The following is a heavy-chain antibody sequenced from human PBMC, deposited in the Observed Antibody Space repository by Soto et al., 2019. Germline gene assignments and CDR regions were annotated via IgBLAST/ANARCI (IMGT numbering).Heavy chain of an antibody. Sequence: SETLSLTCTVSGGSISNDNYYWGWIRQPPGKGLEWIANIFYSGNTYYNPSLRSRVTISVDTSKNQFSLRLSSVTAADTAVYYCARQGGFGVATRGYYFDYWGQGTLVTVSS. J-gene: IGHJ4*02. D-gene: IGHD6-6*01. V-gene: IGHV4-39*01. CDR1: GGSISNDNYY. CDR3: ARQGGFGVATRGYYFDY. CDR2: IFYSGNT.